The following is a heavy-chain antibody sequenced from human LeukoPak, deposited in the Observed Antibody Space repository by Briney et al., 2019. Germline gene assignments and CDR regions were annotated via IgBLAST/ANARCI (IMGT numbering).Heavy chain of an antibody. Sequence: SETLSLTCTVSGGSISSYYWSWIRQPPGKGLEWIGYIHYSGSTNYNPSLKSRVTISVDTSKNQFSLKLSSVTAADTAVYYCAREGSGSYLATHWGQGTLVTVSS. CDR1: GGSISSYY. J-gene: IGHJ4*02. CDR2: IHYSGST. V-gene: IGHV4-59*01. D-gene: IGHD3-10*01. CDR3: AREGSGSYLATH.